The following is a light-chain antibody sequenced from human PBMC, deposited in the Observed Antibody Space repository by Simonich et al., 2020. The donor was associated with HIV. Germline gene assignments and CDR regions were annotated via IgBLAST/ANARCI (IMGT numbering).Light chain of an antibody. V-gene: IGKV4-1*01. CDR2: WAS. CDR1: RSVLYSSNNKNY. CDR3: QQYYRTPPT. J-gene: IGKJ1*01. Sequence: DIVMTQSPDSLAVSLGERAKINCKSSRSVLYSSNNKNYLAWYQQKLGQPPKLLIYWASTREAGVPDRFSGSGSGTDFTLTISSLQAEDVAVYYCQQYYRTPPTFVQGTKVEIK.